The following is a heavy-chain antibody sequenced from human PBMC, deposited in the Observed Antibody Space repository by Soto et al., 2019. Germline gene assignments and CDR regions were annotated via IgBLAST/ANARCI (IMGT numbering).Heavy chain of an antibody. CDR2: INHSGST. D-gene: IGHD3-10*01. Sequence: SETLSLTCAVYGGSFSGCYWSWIRQPPGKGLEWIGEINHSGSTNYNPSLKSRVTISVDTSKNQFSLKLSSVTAADTAVYYCARGEKRITMVRGVIISWFDPWGQGTLVTVSS. V-gene: IGHV4-34*01. CDR3: ARGEKRITMVRGVIISWFDP. CDR1: GGSFSGCY. J-gene: IGHJ5*02.